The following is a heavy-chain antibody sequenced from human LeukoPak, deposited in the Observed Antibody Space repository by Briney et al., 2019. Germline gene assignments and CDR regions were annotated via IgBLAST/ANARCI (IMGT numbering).Heavy chain of an antibody. CDR3: GGTPSIAATGTLWWFDP. J-gene: IGHJ5*02. CDR1: GGSISSYY. D-gene: IGHD6-13*01. V-gene: IGHV4-59*01. CDR2: IYYIGST. Sequence: SETLSLTCTVSGGSISSYYWSWIRQPPGKGLEWIGYIYYIGSTNYNPSLKSRVTISVDTSKNQFSLKLSSVTAADTAIYYCGGTPSIAATGTLWWFDPWGQGIPVTVSS.